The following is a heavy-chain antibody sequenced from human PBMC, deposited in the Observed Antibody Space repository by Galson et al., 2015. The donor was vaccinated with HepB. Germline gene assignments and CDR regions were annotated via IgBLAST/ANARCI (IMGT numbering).Heavy chain of an antibody. V-gene: IGHV4-4*02. D-gene: IGHD3-3*01. J-gene: IGHJ4*02. Sequence: ETLSLTCAVSGGSTSGTNWWSWVRQPPGKGLEWIGEIYHSGSTNYNPSLKSRITISVDKSKNQFSLQLTSVTAADTAVYYCVANGYYTLEHWGQGTPVTVSS. CDR3: VANGYYTLEH. CDR1: GGSTSGTNW. CDR2: IYHSGST.